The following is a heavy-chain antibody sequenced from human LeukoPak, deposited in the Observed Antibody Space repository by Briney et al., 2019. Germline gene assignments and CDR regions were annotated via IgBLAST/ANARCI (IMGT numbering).Heavy chain of an antibody. Sequence: SETLSLTCSVSGGSITSGDSYWSWIRQPPGKGLEWIGYIYFAGSTSYNPSLKSRVTISVGRTKNQLSLKLSSVTAADTAVYYCAREHQNCTSTSCSDWFDPWGLGTLVTVSS. CDR3: AREHQNCTSTSCSDWFDP. CDR1: GGSITSGDSY. D-gene: IGHD2-2*01. V-gene: IGHV4-30-4*01. J-gene: IGHJ5*02. CDR2: IYFAGST.